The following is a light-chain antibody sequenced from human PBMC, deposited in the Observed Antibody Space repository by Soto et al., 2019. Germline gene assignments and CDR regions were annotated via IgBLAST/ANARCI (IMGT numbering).Light chain of an antibody. CDR1: QSLEHSDGNTY. Sequence: DVVMTQTPLSSPVPLGQPASISCRSSQSLEHSDGNTYLNWLHQRPVQPPRLLIYKVTHRFSGVPDRFRSLRSGTNFTLKISRVEAEQVGMYSCLQATHYRACTFGPATK. CDR2: KVT. V-gene: IGKV2-24*01. J-gene: IGKJ2*02. CDR3: LQATHYRACT.